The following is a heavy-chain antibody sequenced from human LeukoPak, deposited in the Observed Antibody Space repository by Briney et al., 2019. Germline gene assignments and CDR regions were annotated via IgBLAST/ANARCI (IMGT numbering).Heavy chain of an antibody. V-gene: IGHV3-23*01. CDR3: AKGRIARSYCGGDCYSPFDY. CDR1: GFTFSSNS. CDR2: ISGSGGST. D-gene: IGHD2-21*02. J-gene: IGHJ4*02. Sequence: GGSLRLSCAASGFTFSSNSRNWVRQAPGKGLEWVSAISGSGGSTYYADSVKGRFTISRDNSKNTLYLQMNSLRAEDTAVYYCAKGRIARSYCGGDCYSPFDYWGQGTLVTVSS.